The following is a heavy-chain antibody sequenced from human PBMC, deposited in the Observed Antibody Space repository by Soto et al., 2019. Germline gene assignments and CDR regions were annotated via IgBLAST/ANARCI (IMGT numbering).Heavy chain of an antibody. J-gene: IGHJ5*02. D-gene: IGHD1-1*01. CDR3: ARLSVDLNDYWSLDP. CDR1: CGSISSYY. CDR2: VSYTGST. Sequence: PSETLSLTCTVSCGSISSYYWSWIRQPPGKGLEWIGYVSYTGSTYYNPSLQSRVTISLGTSMNRFSLKVASVTAADTAVYYCARLSVDLNDYWSLDPWGQGTLVTVSS. V-gene: IGHV4-59*13.